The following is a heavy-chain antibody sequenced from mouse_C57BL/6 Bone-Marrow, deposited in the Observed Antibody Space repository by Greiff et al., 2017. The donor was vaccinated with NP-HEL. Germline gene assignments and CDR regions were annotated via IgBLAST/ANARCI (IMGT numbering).Heavy chain of an antibody. D-gene: IGHD1-1*01. Sequence: EVQVVESGPGLVKPSQSLSLTCSVTGYSITSGYSWNWIRQFPGNKLEWMGYISYDGSNNYNPSLKNRISITRDTSNNQFFLKLNSVTTEDTATYYCARRGDYYGSSLRDYWGQGTTLTVSS. CDR3: ARRGDYYGSSLRDY. CDR2: ISYDGSN. CDR1: GYSITSGYS. V-gene: IGHV3-6*01. J-gene: IGHJ2*01.